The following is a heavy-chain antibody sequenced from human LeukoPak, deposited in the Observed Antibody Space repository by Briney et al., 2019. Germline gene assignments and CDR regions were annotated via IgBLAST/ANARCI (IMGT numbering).Heavy chain of an antibody. J-gene: IGHJ6*03. D-gene: IGHD2-2*01. CDR2: FDRKNGDT. V-gene: IGHV1-24*01. Sequence: ASVKVSCKVSGSTLADLSMHWVRQGPGKGLEWVGGFDRKNGDTIYAQRFRGRVTLTEDTSTGTAYMDLSSLSADDTAVYYCATGVFCATTTCPGYQHFYYFMDVWGKGTTVTVSS. CDR1: GSTLADLS. CDR3: ATGVFCATTTCPGYQHFYYFMDV.